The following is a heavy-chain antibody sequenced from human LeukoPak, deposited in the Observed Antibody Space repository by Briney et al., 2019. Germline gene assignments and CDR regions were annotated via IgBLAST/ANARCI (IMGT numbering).Heavy chain of an antibody. Sequence: GGSLRLSCAVSGCSFTNFWMSCVRQAPGKGVQWVANTHPEGNEKYHVESVKGRFTISRDNTKNLLFLQMNGLRVEDTAVYYCARGDAFSGDHWGQGTLVTVSS. CDR3: ARGDAFSGDH. V-gene: IGHV3-7*04. J-gene: IGHJ4*02. CDR2: THPEGNEK. CDR1: GCSFTNFW.